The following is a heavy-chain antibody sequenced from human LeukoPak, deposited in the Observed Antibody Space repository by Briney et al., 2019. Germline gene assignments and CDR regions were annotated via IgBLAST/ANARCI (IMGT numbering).Heavy chain of an antibody. J-gene: IGHJ4*02. Sequence: GGSLRLSCAASGFTFSSYWMSWVRQAPGKGLEWVANIKQDGSEKYYVDSVKGRFTISRDNAKNSLYLQMNSLRAEDTAFYYCARDYGSGTSYNGIDYWGQGALVSVSS. V-gene: IGHV3-7*04. D-gene: IGHD3-10*01. CDR3: ARDYGSGTSYNGIDY. CDR2: IKQDGSEK. CDR1: GFTFSSYW.